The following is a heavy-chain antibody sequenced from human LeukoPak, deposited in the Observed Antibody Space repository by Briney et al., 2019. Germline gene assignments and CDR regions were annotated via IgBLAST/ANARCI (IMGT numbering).Heavy chain of an antibody. V-gene: IGHV3-33*05. Sequence: PGRSLRLSCAASGFTFSTYGVHWVRQAPGKGLEWVAVITNDGNYEKYADAVRGRFTISRDNSKNTLYLQMNSLSAEDTAVYYCARDSITGDNSLDFWGRGTLVTVSS. CDR3: ARDSITGDNSLDF. D-gene: IGHD7-27*01. CDR2: ITNDGNYE. CDR1: GFTFSTYG. J-gene: IGHJ4*02.